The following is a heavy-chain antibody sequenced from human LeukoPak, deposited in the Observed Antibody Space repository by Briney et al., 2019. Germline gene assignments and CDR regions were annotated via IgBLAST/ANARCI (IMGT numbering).Heavy chain of an antibody. V-gene: IGHV3-23*01. CDR3: AKDLYRDYVGDY. J-gene: IGHJ4*02. Sequence: GGSLRLSCAASGFTFSSDAMTWVRQAQGEGMEWGSTISGSDGRTYYADSVKGRVTISRDNSKTTLYLQMHSLRAEDTAVYYCAKDLYRDYVGDYWGQGTLVTVSS. CDR1: GFTFSSDA. CDR2: ISGSDGRT. D-gene: IGHD4-17*01.